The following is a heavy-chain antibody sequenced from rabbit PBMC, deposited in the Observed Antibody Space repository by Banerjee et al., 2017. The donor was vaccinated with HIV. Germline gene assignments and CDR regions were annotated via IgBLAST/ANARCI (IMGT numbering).Heavy chain of an antibody. CDR3: ARDLAGVIGWNFNF. D-gene: IGHD4-1*01. V-gene: IGHV1S45*01. CDR1: GFSFNSGYD. J-gene: IGHJ6*01. CDR2: IYVGSSGIT. Sequence: QEQLVESGGGLVQPEGSLTLTCTASGFSFNSGYDMCWVRQAPGKGLEWIACIYVGSSGITYYASWAKGRFTISKTSSTTLTLQMTSLTAADTATYFCARDLAGVIGWNFNFWGQGTLVTVS.